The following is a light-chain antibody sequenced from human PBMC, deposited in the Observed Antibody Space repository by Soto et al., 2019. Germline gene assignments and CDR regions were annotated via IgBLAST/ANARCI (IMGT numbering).Light chain of an antibody. CDR2: GAS. V-gene: IGKV3-15*01. Sequence: EIVMTQSPATLSVSPGGRATLSCRASQSVSSNLAWYQQKPGQAPWLLIYGASTRATGIPARFSGSGSGTEFTLTISSLQSEDFAVYYCQQYNNWASITFGQGTRLEIK. CDR3: QQYNNWASIT. J-gene: IGKJ5*01. CDR1: QSVSSN.